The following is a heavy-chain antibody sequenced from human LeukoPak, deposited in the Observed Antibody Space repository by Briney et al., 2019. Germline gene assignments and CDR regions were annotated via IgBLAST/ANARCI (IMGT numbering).Heavy chain of an antibody. CDR1: GGSISSSSYY. V-gene: IGHV3-11*04. J-gene: IGHJ6*03. Sequence: LSLTCTVSGGSISSSSYYWGWIRQPPGKGLEWVSYISSSGSTIYYADSVKGRFTISRDNAKNSLYLQMNSLRAEDTAVYYCASGTTGTTGYYYYYYYMDVWGKGTTVTVSS. CDR2: ISSSGSTI. D-gene: IGHD1-1*01. CDR3: ASGTTGTTGYYYYYYYMDV.